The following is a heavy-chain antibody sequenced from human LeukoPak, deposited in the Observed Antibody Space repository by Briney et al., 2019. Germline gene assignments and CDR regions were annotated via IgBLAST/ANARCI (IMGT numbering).Heavy chain of an antibody. Sequence: ASVKVSCTASGGTFSSYAISWVRQAPGQGLEWMGGIIPIFGTANYAQKFQGRVTITADESTSTAYMELSSLRSEDTAVYYCAREGGATEESWFDPWGQGTLVTVSS. J-gene: IGHJ5*02. CDR3: AREGGATEESWFDP. CDR1: GGTFSSYA. D-gene: IGHD1-26*01. V-gene: IGHV1-69*13. CDR2: IIPIFGTA.